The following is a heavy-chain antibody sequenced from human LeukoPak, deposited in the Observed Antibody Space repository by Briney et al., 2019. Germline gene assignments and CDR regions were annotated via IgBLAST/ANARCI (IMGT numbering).Heavy chain of an antibody. CDR1: GGSFSGYY. J-gene: IGHJ4*02. D-gene: IGHD5-12*01. V-gene: IGHV4-34*01. Sequence: SETLSLTCAVYGGSFSGYYWSWIRQPPGKGLEWIGEINHSGSTNYNPSLKSRVTISVDTSKNQFSLKLSSVTAADTAVYYCASGYSGYEMGGYWGQGTLVTVSS. CDR3: ASGYSGYEMGGY. CDR2: INHSGST.